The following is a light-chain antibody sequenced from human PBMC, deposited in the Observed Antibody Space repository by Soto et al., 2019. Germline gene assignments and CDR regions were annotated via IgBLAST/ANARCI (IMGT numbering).Light chain of an antibody. J-gene: IGKJ5*01. CDR1: QTINNN. CDR2: GAS. Sequence: VMTQAPATLSVSPGESATLSCRASQTINNNVAWYQLKDGQVPRLVIYGASTRATDIPARFSGSGSGTEFTLTISSLQSEDFAVYYCQQYNNWPPITFGQGTRLEIK. CDR3: QQYNNWPPIT. V-gene: IGKV3-15*01.